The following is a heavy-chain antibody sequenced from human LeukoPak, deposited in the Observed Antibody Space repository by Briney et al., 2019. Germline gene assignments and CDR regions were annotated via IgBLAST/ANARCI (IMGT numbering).Heavy chain of an antibody. CDR3: ARGTIGSYSSVHD. CDR1: GYTFTGYY. Sequence: ASVKVSCKASGYTFTGYYMHWVRQAPGQGLEWVGWINPKSGGTDYAQRLQGRVTMTTDTSIATAYMELRRLTSDDTAVYFCARGTIGSYSSVHDWGQGTLVTVFS. D-gene: IGHD1-26*01. J-gene: IGHJ1*01. V-gene: IGHV1-2*02. CDR2: INPKSGGT.